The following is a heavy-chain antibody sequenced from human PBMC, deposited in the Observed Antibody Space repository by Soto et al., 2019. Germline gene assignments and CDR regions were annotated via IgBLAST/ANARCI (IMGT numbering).Heavy chain of an antibody. CDR2: INPNNGDT. CDR3: ARHSGYDYVFDY. Sequence: ASVKVSCKASGYTFTGYYIHWVRQAPGPGLEWMGWINPNNGDTNYAQKFQGRVSMTRDTSTSTAYMELSSLRFDDTAVYYCARHSGYDYVFDYWGQGTLVTVSS. J-gene: IGHJ4*02. CDR1: GYTFTGYY. V-gene: IGHV1-2*02. D-gene: IGHD5-12*01.